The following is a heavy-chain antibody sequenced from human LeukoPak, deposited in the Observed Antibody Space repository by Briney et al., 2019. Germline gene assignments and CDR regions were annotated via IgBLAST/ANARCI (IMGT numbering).Heavy chain of an antibody. CDR1: GFTFSSYA. D-gene: IGHD6-19*01. CDR3: AKSRSDWYFFDQ. J-gene: IGHJ4*02. CDR2: ISDSGGST. V-gene: IGHV3-23*01. Sequence: PGGSLRLSCAASGFTFSSYAMSWVRQAPGKGLEWVLGISDSGGSTKYADSVKGRFTISRDNSNNTLFLQMNSLRAEDTAVYYCAKSRSDWYFFDQWGQGTLVTVSS.